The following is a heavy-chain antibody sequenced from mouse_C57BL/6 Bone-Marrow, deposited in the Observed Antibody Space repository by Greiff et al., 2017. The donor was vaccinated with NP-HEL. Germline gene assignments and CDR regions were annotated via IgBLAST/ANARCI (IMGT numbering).Heavy chain of an antibody. D-gene: IGHD2-4*01. V-gene: IGHV1-26*01. CDR2: INPNNGGT. J-gene: IGHJ4*01. Sequence: EVQPQQSGPELVKPGASVKISCKASGYTFTDYYVNWVKQSHGKSLEWIGDINPNNGGTSYNQKFKGKATLTVDKSSSTAYMELRSLPSEDSAVYYCARATYYDYDGARDYWGQGTSVTVSS. CDR1: GYTFTDYY. CDR3: ARATYYDYDGARDY.